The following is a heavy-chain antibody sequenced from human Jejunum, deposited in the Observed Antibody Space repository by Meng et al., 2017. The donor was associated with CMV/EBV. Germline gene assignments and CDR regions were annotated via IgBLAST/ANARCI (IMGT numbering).Heavy chain of an antibody. CDR3: AKERAYDIDS. D-gene: IGHD3-9*01. CDR2: ISSSGGFV. J-gene: IGHJ4*02. Sequence: CAASGFSFSSYNMTWVRQAPGKGLEWVSSISSSGGFVYYADSVKGRFTISRDNRKNSVYLEMNSLRAEDTAIYYCAKERAYDIDSWGQGIRVTVSS. V-gene: IGHV3-21*01. CDR1: GFSFSSYN.